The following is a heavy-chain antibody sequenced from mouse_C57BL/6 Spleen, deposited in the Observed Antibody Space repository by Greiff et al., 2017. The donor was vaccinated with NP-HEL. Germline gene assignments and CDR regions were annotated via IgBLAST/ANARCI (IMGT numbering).Heavy chain of an antibody. CDR1: GYTFTSYW. J-gene: IGHJ4*01. CDR3: ATAQATDYYAMDY. CDR2: INPSSGYT. V-gene: IGHV1-7*01. D-gene: IGHD3-2*02. Sequence: VQRVESGAELAKPGASVKLSCKASGYTFTSYWTHWVKQRPGQGLEWIGYINPSSGYTKYNQKFKDKATLTADKSSSTAYMQLSSLTYEDSAVYYCATAQATDYYAMDYWGQGTSVTVSS.